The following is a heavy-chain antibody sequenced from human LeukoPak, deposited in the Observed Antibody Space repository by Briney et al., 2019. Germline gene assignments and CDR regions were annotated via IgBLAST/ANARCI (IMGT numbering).Heavy chain of an antibody. CDR3: ARVAQSSSWTTNWFDP. CDR2: IIPIFGTA. V-gene: IGHV1-69*05. D-gene: IGHD6-13*01. Sequence: SVKVSCKASGCTFSSYAISWVRQAPGQGLEWMGGIIPIFGTANYAQKFQGRVTITTDESTSTAYMELSSLRSEDTAVYYCARVAQSSSWTTNWFDPWGQGTLVTVSS. CDR1: GCTFSSYA. J-gene: IGHJ5*02.